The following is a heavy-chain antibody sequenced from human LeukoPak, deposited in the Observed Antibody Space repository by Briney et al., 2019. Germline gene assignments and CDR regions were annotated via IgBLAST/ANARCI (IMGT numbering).Heavy chain of an antibody. D-gene: IGHD3-22*01. Sequence: ASVKVSCKVSGYTLTELSMHWVRQAPGKGLEWMGGFDPEDGETIYAQKFQGRVTMTEDTSTDTAYMELSSLRSEDTAVYYCATVHFLAVDSSGYPIAFDIWGQGTMVTVSS. V-gene: IGHV1-24*01. CDR1: GYTLTELS. J-gene: IGHJ3*02. CDR3: ATVHFLAVDSSGYPIAFDI. CDR2: FDPEDGET.